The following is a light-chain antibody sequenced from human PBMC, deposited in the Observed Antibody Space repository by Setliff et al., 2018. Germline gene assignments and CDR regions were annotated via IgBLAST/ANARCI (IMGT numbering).Light chain of an antibody. J-gene: IGLJ1*01. CDR1: NIGAKS. V-gene: IGLV3-21*03. Sequence: SYELTQPPSVSVAPGRTARIPCGGANIGAKSVHWYQHRAGQAPVLVVYDDTDRPSGIPERFSGSNSGNTATLTISRVEARDEADYYCQVWNSETYPYVFGSGTKVTVL. CDR3: QVWNSETYPYV. CDR2: DDT.